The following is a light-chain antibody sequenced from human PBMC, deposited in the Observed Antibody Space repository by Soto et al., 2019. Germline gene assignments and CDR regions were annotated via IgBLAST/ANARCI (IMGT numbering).Light chain of an antibody. CDR3: QTWGTGIRV. V-gene: IGLV4-69*01. CDR1: SGHSNYA. CDR2: LNSDGSH. Sequence: QPVLTQSPSASASLGASVKLTCTLSSGHSNYAIAWHQQQPEKGPRSLMRLNSDGSHTKADGIPDRFSASSSGAERYLTISSLQSEHEADYYCQTWGTGIRVFGGGTKLTVL. J-gene: IGLJ2*01.